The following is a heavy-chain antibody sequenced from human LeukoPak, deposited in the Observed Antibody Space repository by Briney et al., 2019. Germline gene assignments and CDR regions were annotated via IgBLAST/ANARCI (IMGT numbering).Heavy chain of an antibody. V-gene: IGHV1-69*13. Sequence: SVKVSCKASGGTFSSYAISWVRQAPGQGLEWMGGIILIFGTANYAQKFQGRVTITADESTSTAYMELSSLRSEDTAVYYCARVRYYYDSSGYYYFDYWGQGTLVTVSS. CDR1: GGTFSSYA. D-gene: IGHD3-22*01. CDR2: IILIFGTA. CDR3: ARVRYYYDSSGYYYFDY. J-gene: IGHJ4*02.